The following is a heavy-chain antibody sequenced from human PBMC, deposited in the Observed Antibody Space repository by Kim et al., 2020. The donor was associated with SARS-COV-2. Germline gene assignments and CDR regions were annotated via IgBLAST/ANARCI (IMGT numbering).Heavy chain of an antibody. J-gene: IGHJ4*02. CDR2: IIPMFGTA. D-gene: IGHD2-21*02. CDR3: ARGPYCGGDCYSLFDY. CDR1: GGTFSSYA. V-gene: IGHV1-69*13. Sequence: SVKVSCKASGGTFSSYAISWVRQAPGQGLEWMGGIIPMFGTANYAQKFQGRVTITADESTSTAYMELSSLRSEDTAVYYCARGPYCGGDCYSLFDYWGQGTLVTVSS.